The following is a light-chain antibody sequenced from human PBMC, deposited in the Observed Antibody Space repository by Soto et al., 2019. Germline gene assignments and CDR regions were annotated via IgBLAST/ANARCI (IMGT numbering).Light chain of an antibody. CDR2: RNN. V-gene: IGLV1-47*01. CDR3: ATWDDSLSGYVV. Sequence: QSVLTQPPSASGPPGQRVTISCSGSSSNIGSNYVFWYQQLPGTAPKVLMYRNNQRPSGVPDRFSGSKSGTSASLAISGLRSEDEADYYCATWDDSLSGYVVFGGGTKLTVL. J-gene: IGLJ2*01. CDR1: SSNIGSNY.